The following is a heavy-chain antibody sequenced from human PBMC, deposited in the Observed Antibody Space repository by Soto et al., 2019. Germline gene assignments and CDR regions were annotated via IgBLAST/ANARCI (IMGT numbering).Heavy chain of an antibody. J-gene: IGHJ4*02. D-gene: IGHD4-17*01. CDR2: IYYSGST. CDR3: ARHVTYGGTWFDY. V-gene: IGHV4-59*08. CDR1: GGSISSYY. Sequence: SETLSLTCTVSGGSISSYYWSWIRQPPGKGLEWIGYIYYSGSTNYNPSLKSRVTISVDTSKNQFSLKLSSVTAADTAVYYCARHVTYGGTWFDYWGQGTLVTVSS.